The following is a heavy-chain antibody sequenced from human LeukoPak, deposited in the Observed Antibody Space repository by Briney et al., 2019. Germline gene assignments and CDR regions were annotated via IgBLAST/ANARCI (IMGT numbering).Heavy chain of an antibody. CDR1: GFTFSSYS. CDR2: ISSSSSYI. V-gene: IGHV3-21*01. J-gene: IGHJ4*02. D-gene: IGHD3-22*01. CDR3: ARESGSSGYAGYFDF. Sequence: PGGSLRLSCGASGFTFSSYSMNWVRQAPGKGLEWVSSISSSSSYIYYADSVKGRFTISRDNSKNTLYLQMNSLRAEDTAVYYCARESGSSGYAGYFDFRGQGTLVTVSS.